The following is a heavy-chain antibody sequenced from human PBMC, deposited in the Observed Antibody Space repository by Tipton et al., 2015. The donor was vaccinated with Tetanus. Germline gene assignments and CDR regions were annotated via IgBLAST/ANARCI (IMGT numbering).Heavy chain of an antibody. J-gene: IGHJ3*02. D-gene: IGHD1-26*01. CDR2: IYSGGST. CDR1: GFTASSNY. CDR3: AREAPFSADAFDI. V-gene: IGHV3-53*01. Sequence: SLRLSCAASGFTASSNYMSWVRQAPGKGLEWVSVIYSGGSTYYADSVKGRFTISRDNSKNTLYLQMNSLRAEDTAVYYCAREAPFSADAFDIWGQGTMVTVSS.